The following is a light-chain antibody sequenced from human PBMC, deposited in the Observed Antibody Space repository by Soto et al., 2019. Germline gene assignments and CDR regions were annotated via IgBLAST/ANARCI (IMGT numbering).Light chain of an antibody. V-gene: IGLV2-8*01. J-gene: IGLJ1*01. CDR2: ELN. CDR1: SSDVGGYNF. CDR3: SSYAGSNSYV. Sequence: QSALTQPPSASGSPGQSVTISCTGTSSDVGGYNFVSWYQQHPGKAPKLMIYELNKRPSGVPDRFSGSKSGNTASLTVSGLPTEDEADYYCSSYAGSNSYVFGTGTKLTVL.